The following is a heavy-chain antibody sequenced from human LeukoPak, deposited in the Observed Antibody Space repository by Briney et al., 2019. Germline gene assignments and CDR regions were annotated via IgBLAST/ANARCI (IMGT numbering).Heavy chain of an antibody. CDR2: INHSGST. Sequence: SETLSLTCAVYGGSFSGYYWSWIRQPPGKGLEWIGEINHSGSTNYNPSLKSRVTISVDTSKNQFSLKLSSVTAADTAVYYCGRVECSSTSCYTALVRGIQLPRYFDYWGQGTLVTVSS. CDR1: GGSFSGYY. CDR3: GRVECSSTSCYTALVRGIQLPRYFDY. J-gene: IGHJ4*02. V-gene: IGHV4-34*01. D-gene: IGHD2-2*02.